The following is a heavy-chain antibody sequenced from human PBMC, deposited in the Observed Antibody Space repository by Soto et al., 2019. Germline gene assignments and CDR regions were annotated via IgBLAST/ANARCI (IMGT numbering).Heavy chain of an antibody. Sequence: EVQLVESGGGLVQPGGSVRLSCAASGFIFSSYWMHWVRQVPGEGLVWVSGINGDGSSTSYADSVQGRFIISRDNAKNTLYLQMNSLRAEDAAFYYCVKDIGASGAYWYFDLWGRGTLVTVSS. CDR3: VKDIGASGAYWYFDL. D-gene: IGHD6-13*01. CDR2: INGDGSST. V-gene: IGHV3-74*01. CDR1: GFIFSSYW. J-gene: IGHJ2*01.